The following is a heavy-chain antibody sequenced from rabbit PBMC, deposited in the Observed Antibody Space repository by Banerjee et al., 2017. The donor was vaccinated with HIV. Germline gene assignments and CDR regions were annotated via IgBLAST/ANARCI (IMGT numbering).Heavy chain of an antibody. CDR2: FDTGSGST. CDR1: GFSFSSRYW. CDR3: ASSAGVYAYFNL. D-gene: IGHD7-1*01. J-gene: IGHJ4*01. V-gene: IGHV1S45*01. Sequence: QEQLVESGGGLVQPEGPLTPTCTASGFSFSSRYWIYWVRQAPGKGLEWIACFDTGSGSTYYASWVNGRFTISKTSSTTVTLQMTSLTAADTATYCCASSAGVYAYFNLWGPGTLVTVS.